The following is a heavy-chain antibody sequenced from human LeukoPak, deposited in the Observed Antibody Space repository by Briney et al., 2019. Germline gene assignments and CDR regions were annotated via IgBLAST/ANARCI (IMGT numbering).Heavy chain of an antibody. V-gene: IGHV4-34*01. CDR1: GGSFSGYY. CDR2: IGHSGDT. D-gene: IGHD1-7*01. CDR3: ARGRLRTGTREFDS. Sequence: SETLSLTCAVYGGSFSGYYWSWIRQPPGKGLEWIGEIGHSGDTKYNASLKSRVSLSVDTSKNQISLKMNFVTAADTALYYCARGRLRTGTREFDSWGQGTPVIVSS. J-gene: IGHJ4*02.